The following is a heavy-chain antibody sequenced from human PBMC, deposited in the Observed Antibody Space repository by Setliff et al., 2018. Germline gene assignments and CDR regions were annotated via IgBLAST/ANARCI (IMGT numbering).Heavy chain of an antibody. CDR1: GYTLTEFA. D-gene: IGHD1-26*01. CDR2: FDPENGEM. J-gene: IGHJ5*02. CDR3: ARGAPGWELLSWFDP. V-gene: IGHV1-24*01. Sequence: ASVKVSCKVSGYTLTEFAMQWVRQAPGEGLEWMGGFDPENGEMIYAQKFQGRVTMTRDTSISTAYMELSSLRSEDTAVYYCARGAPGWELLSWFDPWGQGTLVTVSS.